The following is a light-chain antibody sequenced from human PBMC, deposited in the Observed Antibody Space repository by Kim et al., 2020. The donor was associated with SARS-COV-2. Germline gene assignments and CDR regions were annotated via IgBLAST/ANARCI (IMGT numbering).Light chain of an antibody. CDR2: GAS. J-gene: IGKJ1*01. V-gene: IGKV3D-15*01. CDR3: QQYHNWPPT. CDR1: QGISSN. Sequence: EIVVTQSPVTLSVSPGERATLSCRASQGISSNSAWYQQKPGQAPRLLISGASTRATGIPARFSGGGSGTEFTLTISSLQSEDFAVYYCQQYHNWPPTFGQGTKVDIK.